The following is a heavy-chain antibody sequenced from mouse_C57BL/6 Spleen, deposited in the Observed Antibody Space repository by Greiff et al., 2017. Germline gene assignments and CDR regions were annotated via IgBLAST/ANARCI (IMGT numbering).Heavy chain of an antibody. CDR3: ASRIGITTVVDWYFDV. CDR1: GYSFTDYN. Sequence: EVQLQQSGPELVKPGASVKISCKASGYSFTDYNMNWVKQSNGKSLEWIGVINPNYGTTSYNQKFKGKATLTVDQSSSTAYMQLNSLTSEDSAVYYCASRIGITTVVDWYFDVWGTGTTVTVSS. CDR2: INPNYGTT. J-gene: IGHJ1*03. V-gene: IGHV1-39*01. D-gene: IGHD1-1*01.